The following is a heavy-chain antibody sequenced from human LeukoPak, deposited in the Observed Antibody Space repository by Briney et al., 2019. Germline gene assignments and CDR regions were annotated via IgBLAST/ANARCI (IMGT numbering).Heavy chain of an antibody. CDR1: GDSISRFY. CDR3: ARVNIAVAGDASDV. D-gene: IGHD6-19*01. V-gene: IGHV4-59*01. Sequence: SETLSLTCSVSGDSISRFYWSWVRQPPGKGLEWIGYTGDTNYNPSLKSRVTISLDASKSQFSLKLSSVTAADTAMYYCARVNIAVAGDASDVWGRGTMVTVSS. CDR2: YTGDT. J-gene: IGHJ3*01.